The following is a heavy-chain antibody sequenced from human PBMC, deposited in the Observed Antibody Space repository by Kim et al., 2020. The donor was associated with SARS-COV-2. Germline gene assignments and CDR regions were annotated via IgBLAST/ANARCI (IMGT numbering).Heavy chain of an antibody. D-gene: IGHD2-2*01. Sequence: SETLSLTCAVSGGSISSSSYYWGWFRQPPGKGLEWIANIFYSGSTYYNPSLKSRVTISVDSTKNQFSLKLSSVPAADTAVYYCARLQRRGVPAAPDPVFDPWGQGTLVTVSS. CDR2: IFYSGST. CDR1: GGSISSSSYY. CDR3: ARLQRRGVPAAPDPVFDP. J-gene: IGHJ5*02. V-gene: IGHV4-39*01.